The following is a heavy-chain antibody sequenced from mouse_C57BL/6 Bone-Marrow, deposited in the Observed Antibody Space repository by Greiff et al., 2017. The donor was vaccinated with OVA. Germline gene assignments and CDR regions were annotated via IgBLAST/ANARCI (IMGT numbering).Heavy chain of an antibody. J-gene: IGHJ3*01. CDR2: IHPNSGST. Sequence: QVQLQQPGAELVKPGASVKLSCKASGYTFTSYWMHWVKQRPGQGLEWIGMIHPNSGSTNYNEKFKSKATLTVAKYSSTAYMQLSSLTSEDSAVYYCARSYYYGSSVFAYWGQGTLVTVSA. V-gene: IGHV1-64*01. D-gene: IGHD1-1*01. CDR1: GYTFTSYW. CDR3: ARSYYYGSSVFAY.